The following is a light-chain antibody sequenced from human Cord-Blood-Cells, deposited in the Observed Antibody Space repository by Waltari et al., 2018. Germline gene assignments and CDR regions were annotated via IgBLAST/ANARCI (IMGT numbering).Light chain of an antibody. J-gene: IGKJ1*01. V-gene: IGKV1-27*01. CDR2: AAS. CDR3: QKYNSAPWT. Sequence: QMPHSPSSLSASVGDRVPITCRASQGISNYLAWYQQKPGKVPKLLIYAASTLQSGVPSRFSGSGSGTDFTLTISSLQPEDVATYYCQKYNSAPWTFGQGTKVEIK. CDR1: QGISNY.